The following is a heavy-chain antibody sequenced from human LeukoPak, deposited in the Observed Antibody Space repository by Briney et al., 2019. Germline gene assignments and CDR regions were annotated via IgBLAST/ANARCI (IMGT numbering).Heavy chain of an antibody. D-gene: IGHD6-13*01. Sequence: SETLSLTCTVSGGSISNYYWNWIRQPPGKGLEWIGRIYTSGSTNYNPSLKSRVTISVDTSKNQFSLKLSSVTAADTAVYYCARAPGVAAAGFNWFDPWGQGTLVTVSS. J-gene: IGHJ5*02. CDR2: IYTSGST. CDR1: GGSISNYY. CDR3: ARAPGVAAAGFNWFDP. V-gene: IGHV4-4*08.